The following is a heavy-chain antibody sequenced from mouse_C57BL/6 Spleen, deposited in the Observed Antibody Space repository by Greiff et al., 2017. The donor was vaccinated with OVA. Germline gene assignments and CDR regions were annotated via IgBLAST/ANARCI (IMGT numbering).Heavy chain of an antibody. J-gene: IGHJ1*03. CDR1: GYTFTSYW. Sequence: VQLQQPGAELVRPGSSVKLSCKASGYTFTSYWMHWVKQRPIQGLEWIGNIDPSDSETHYNQKFKDKATLTVDKSSSTAYMQLSSLTSEDSAVYYCARYYYGSSLWYFDVWGTGTTVTVSS. CDR3: ARYYYGSSLWYFDV. CDR2: IDPSDSET. D-gene: IGHD1-1*01. V-gene: IGHV1-52*01.